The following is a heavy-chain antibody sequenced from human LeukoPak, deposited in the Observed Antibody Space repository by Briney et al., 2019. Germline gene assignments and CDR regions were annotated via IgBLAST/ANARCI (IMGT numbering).Heavy chain of an antibody. CDR1: GFTFDDYA. CDR3: ARVSMGN. Sequence: PGGSLRLSCAASGFTFDDYAMHWVRQAPGKGLEWVSGISWNSGSIGYADSVKGRFTISRDNAKNSLYLQMNSLRAEDTAVYYCARVSMGNWGQGTLVTVSS. J-gene: IGHJ4*02. V-gene: IGHV3-9*01. CDR2: ISWNSGSI. D-gene: IGHD1-26*01.